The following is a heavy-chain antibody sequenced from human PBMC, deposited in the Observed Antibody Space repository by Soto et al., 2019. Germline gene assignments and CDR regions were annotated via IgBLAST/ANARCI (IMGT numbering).Heavy chain of an antibody. CDR2: IYYSGST. D-gene: IGHD3-22*01. J-gene: IGHJ4*02. Sequence: PSGTLSLTCTVSGGSISSYYWSWIRQPPGKGLEWIGYIYYSGSTNYNPSLKSRVTISVDTSKNQFSLKLSSVTAADTAVYYCARGTYDSSGYYEDYWGQGTLVTVSS. V-gene: IGHV4-59*01. CDR1: GGSISSYY. CDR3: ARGTYDSSGYYEDY.